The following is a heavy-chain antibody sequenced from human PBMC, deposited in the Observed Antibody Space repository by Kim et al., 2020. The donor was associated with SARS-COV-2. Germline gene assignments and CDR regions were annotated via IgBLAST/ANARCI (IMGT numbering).Heavy chain of an antibody. J-gene: IGHJ4*02. CDR3: AKRLGPTTPNFAY. CDR1: GFTFSGYG. CDR2: VSDTGADR. V-gene: IGHV3-23*01. D-gene: IGHD2-2*01. Sequence: GGSLRLSCAASGFTFSGYGMSWVRQAPGKGLEWVSAVSDTGADRNYANSVKGLFTIARDNSKNTLYLQMNSLRDEDTAVYYCAKRLGPTTPNFAYWGQGTLVTVSS.